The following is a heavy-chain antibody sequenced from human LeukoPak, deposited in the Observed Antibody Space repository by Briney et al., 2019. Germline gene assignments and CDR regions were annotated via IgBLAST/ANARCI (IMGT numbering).Heavy chain of an antibody. J-gene: IGHJ5*02. Sequence: GGSLRLSCAASGFTFSDYAMSWVRQAPGKGLEWVAAISGDGATPYYPDSMKGRFTASRDNSKNTLYLQMNSLRAEDTAVYYCVKGHYDPIDPWGQGTLVTVSS. CDR3: VKGHYDPIDP. CDR2: ISGDGATP. D-gene: IGHD3-22*01. CDR1: GFTFSDYA. V-gene: IGHV3-23*01.